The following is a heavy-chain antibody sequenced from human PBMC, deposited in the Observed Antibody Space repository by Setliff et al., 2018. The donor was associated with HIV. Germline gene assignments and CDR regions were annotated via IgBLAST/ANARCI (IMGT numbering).Heavy chain of an antibody. CDR2: IIPISGTA. D-gene: IGHD2-2*01. J-gene: IGHJ5*02. CDR1: GGTFSNYG. Sequence: SVKVSCKASGGTFSNYGMSWVRQAPGQGLEWMGGIIPISGTANYAKKFQGRVTITTDESTITAYMELSGLSTEDTAVYYCARDFGGYCSSMSCPGLFDPWGQGTLVTVSS. V-gene: IGHV1-69*05. CDR3: ARDFGGYCSSMSCPGLFDP.